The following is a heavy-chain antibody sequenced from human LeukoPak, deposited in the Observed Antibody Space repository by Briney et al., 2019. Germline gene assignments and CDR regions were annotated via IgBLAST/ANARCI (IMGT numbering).Heavy chain of an antibody. J-gene: IGHJ4*02. CDR1: GGSFSGYY. CDR3: ASEVDTAMR. Sequence: PSETLSLTCAVYGGSFSGYYWSWIRQPPGKGLEWIGEINHSGSTNYNPSLKSRVTISVDTSKNQFSLKLSSVTAADTAVYYCASEVDTAMRWSQGTLVTVSS. V-gene: IGHV4-34*01. CDR2: INHSGST. D-gene: IGHD5-18*01.